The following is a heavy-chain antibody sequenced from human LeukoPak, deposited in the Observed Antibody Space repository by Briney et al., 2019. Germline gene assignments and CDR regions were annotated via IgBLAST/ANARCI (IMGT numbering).Heavy chain of an antibody. Sequence: PGGSLRLSCAASGFTFSSYAMHWVRQAPGKGLEWVAFIRYDENNKYYADSVKGRFTISRDNAKNTLYLQMNSLRAEDTAVYYCARRPRIAAAGTPFDYWGQGTLVTVSS. CDR3: ARRPRIAAAGTPFDY. D-gene: IGHD6-13*01. CDR2: IRYDENNK. V-gene: IGHV3-30*02. CDR1: GFTFSSYA. J-gene: IGHJ4*02.